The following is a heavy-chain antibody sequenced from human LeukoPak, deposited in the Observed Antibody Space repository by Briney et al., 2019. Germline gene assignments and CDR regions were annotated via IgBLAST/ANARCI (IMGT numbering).Heavy chain of an antibody. CDR3: ARDSGSAGLDY. V-gene: IGHV4-31*03. CDR1: GGSIGSGGYY. D-gene: IGHD1-26*01. J-gene: IGHJ4*02. CDR2: IYYSGST. Sequence: SQTLSLTCTVSGGSIGSGGYYWSWIRQHPGKGLEWIGYIYYSGSTYYNPSLKSRVTISVDTSKNQFSLKLSSVTAADTAVYYCARDSGSAGLDYWGQGTLVTVSS.